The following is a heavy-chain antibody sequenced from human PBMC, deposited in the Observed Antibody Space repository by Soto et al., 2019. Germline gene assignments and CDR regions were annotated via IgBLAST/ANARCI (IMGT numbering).Heavy chain of an antibody. D-gene: IGHD6-19*01. Sequence: VASVKVSCKASGYTFTGYYMHWVRQAPGQGLEWMGWINPNSGGTNYAQKFQGWVTMTRDTSISTAYMELSRLRSDDTAVYYCARVGAVAGPNDAFDIWGQGTMVTVSS. CDR2: INPNSGGT. V-gene: IGHV1-2*04. CDR1: GYTFTGYY. J-gene: IGHJ3*02. CDR3: ARVGAVAGPNDAFDI.